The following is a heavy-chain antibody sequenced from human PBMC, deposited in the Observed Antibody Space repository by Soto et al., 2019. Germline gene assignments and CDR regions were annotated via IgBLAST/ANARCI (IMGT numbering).Heavy chain of an antibody. CDR3: ARMLGATIFDY. Sequence: PSETLSLTCAVSGGSISSSGYYWNWIRQHPGKGLEWIGYIYYSGSTYYNPSLKSRVTISVDTSKNQFSLKLSSVTAADTAVYYCARMLGATIFDYWGQGTLVTVSS. V-gene: IGHV4-31*11. CDR1: GGSISSSGYY. J-gene: IGHJ4*02. CDR2: IYYSGST. D-gene: IGHD5-12*01.